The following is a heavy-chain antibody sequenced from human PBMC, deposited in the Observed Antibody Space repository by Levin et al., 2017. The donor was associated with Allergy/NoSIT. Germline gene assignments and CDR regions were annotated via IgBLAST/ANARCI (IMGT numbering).Heavy chain of an antibody. CDR2: VFYSRTT. J-gene: IGHJ4*02. Sequence: SQTLSLTCTVSSASISSYYWSWIRQPPGKGLEWIGYVFYSRTTNYNPSLKSRVTMSVDTSKNQFSLILSSVTAADTAVYYCATSSSGNYYHLDSWGQGTLVTVSS. D-gene: IGHD3-22*01. V-gene: IGHV4-59*08. CDR1: SASISSYY. CDR3: ATSSSGNYYHLDS.